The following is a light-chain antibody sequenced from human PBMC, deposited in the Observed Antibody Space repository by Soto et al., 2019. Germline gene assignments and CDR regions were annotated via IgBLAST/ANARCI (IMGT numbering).Light chain of an antibody. CDR3: SSYAGSNNVV. Sequence: QSALTQPPSASGSPGQSVTISCTGTSSDVGGYNYVSWYQQHPGKAPKLMIYEVSKRPAGVPDRFSGSKSGNTASLTVSGLQAEDEADYYCSSYAGSNNVVFGGGTNSPS. V-gene: IGLV2-8*01. J-gene: IGLJ2*01. CDR2: EVS. CDR1: SSDVGGYNY.